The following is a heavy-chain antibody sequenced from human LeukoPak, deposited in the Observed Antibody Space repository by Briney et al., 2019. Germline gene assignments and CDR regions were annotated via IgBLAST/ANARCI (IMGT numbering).Heavy chain of an antibody. V-gene: IGHV4-39*07. D-gene: IGHD6-19*01. CDR1: GGSISSSSYY. CDR3: ARAVAGTPAGRNAFDI. Sequence: SETLSLTCTVSGGSISSSSYYWGWIRQPPGKGLEWIGSIYYSGSTYYNPSLKSRVTISVDTSKNQFSLKLSSVTAADTAVYYCARAVAGTPAGRNAFDIWGQGTMVTVSS. CDR2: IYYSGST. J-gene: IGHJ3*02.